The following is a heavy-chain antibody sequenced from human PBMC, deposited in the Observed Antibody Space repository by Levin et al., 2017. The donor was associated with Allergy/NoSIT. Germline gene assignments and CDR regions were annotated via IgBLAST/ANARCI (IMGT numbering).Heavy chain of an antibody. CDR1: GFQFSLYG. V-gene: IGHV3-30*18. CDR3: AKRGYCSGNTCQSHDAIDV. D-gene: IGHD2-15*01. CDR2: IVFDGNDQ. Sequence: GESLKISCAASGFQFSLYGMHWVRQAPGKGLEWVALIVFDGNDQYYADSVKGRFTISRDNSKNTLYLQMSSLRENDTAIYYSAKRGYCSGNTCQSHDAIDVWGQGTLVIVSS. J-gene: IGHJ3*01.